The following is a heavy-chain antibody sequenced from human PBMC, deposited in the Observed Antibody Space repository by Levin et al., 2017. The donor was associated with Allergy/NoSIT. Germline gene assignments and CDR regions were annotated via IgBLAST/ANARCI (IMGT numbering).Heavy chain of an antibody. D-gene: IGHD2-2*02. V-gene: IGHV4-38-2*01. CDR1: ASSISSTFY. J-gene: IGHJ2*01. Sequence: GSLRLSCAVSASSISSTFYWAWIRQPPGKGLEWIGTIYHTGSTYYNPSLKSRVTVSVDTSKNQFYLKLSSVTAADTAVYYCARVDPCSGPTCYTDWFFDLWGRGTLVTVSS. CDR2: IYHTGST. CDR3: ARVDPCSGPTCYTDWFFDL.